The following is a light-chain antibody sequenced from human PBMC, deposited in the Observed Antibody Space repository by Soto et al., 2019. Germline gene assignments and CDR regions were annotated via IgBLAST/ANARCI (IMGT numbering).Light chain of an antibody. CDR1: SSDVGGYNY. CDR3: SSYTISSPVV. Sequence: QSVLTQPASVSGSPGQSITISCTGTSSDVGGYNYVSWYQQHPGKAPKLMIYDVSNRPSGVSTRFSGSKSGHTASLSISGLQPEAEADYYCSSYTISSPVVFGGGTQLTVL. V-gene: IGLV2-14*01. J-gene: IGLJ2*01. CDR2: DVS.